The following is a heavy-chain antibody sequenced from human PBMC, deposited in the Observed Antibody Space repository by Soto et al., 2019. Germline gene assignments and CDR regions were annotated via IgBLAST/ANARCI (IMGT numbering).Heavy chain of an antibody. CDR3: AHLSWFYCFDY. D-gene: IGHD6-13*01. Sequence: QITLKESGPPLVKPTQTLTLTCTFSGFSLSTDGVGVGWIRQPPGKALEWLGLIYWDDDKRYSPSLKSRLTITKDSSRNQVVLTMTNMDPVDTATYYCAHLSWFYCFDYWGQGTLVTVSS. CDR2: IYWDDDK. J-gene: IGHJ4*02. V-gene: IGHV2-5*02. CDR1: GFSLSTDGVG.